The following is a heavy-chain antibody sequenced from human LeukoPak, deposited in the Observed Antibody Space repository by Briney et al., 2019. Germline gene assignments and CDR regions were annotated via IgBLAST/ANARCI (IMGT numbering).Heavy chain of an antibody. V-gene: IGHV3-30*02. CDR2: IRNDASNT. J-gene: IGHJ5*02. Sequence: GGSLRLSCAASGFTFSSYGMHWVRRAPGKGLDWVAYIRNDASNTYYADSVKGRFSISRDNSKNPLYLQMNSLIPEDTAVYYCAKRAGSAWSAGAWGQGTLVTVSS. CDR1: GFTFSSYG. CDR3: AKRAGSAWSAGA. D-gene: IGHD3-10*01.